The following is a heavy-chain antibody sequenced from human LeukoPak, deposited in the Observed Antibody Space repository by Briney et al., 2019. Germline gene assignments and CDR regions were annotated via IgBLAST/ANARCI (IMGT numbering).Heavy chain of an antibody. Sequence: SSVKVSCKGSGGSFRSSAISWVRHAPGQGLEWMGGVIPVFAATHYAQRFQGRVTITSDESTSTAYMELNSLRSEDTAVYYCVICSGGSCYPLYYFDYWGQGTLVTVSS. CDR2: VIPVFAAT. J-gene: IGHJ4*02. D-gene: IGHD2-15*01. CDR3: VICSGGSCYPLYYFDY. CDR1: GGSFRSSA. V-gene: IGHV1-69*01.